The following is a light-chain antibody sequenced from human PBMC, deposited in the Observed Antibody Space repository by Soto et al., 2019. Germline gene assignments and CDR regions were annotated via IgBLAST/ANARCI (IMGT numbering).Light chain of an antibody. CDR2: EGS. Sequence: QSVLTQAASVSGSPGQSITISCTGTSSDVGSYNLVSWYQQHPGKAPKLMIYEGSKRPSGVSNRFSGSKSGNTASLTISGLQAEDEADYYCCSSAGISTLYVFGTGTKLTVL. CDR3: CSSAGISTLYV. J-gene: IGLJ1*01. V-gene: IGLV2-23*01. CDR1: SSDVGSYNL.